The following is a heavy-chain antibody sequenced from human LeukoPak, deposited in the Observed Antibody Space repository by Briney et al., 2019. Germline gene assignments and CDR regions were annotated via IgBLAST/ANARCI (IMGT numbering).Heavy chain of an antibody. CDR3: ARSDGDVGAFDI. Sequence: SETLSLTCTVSGYSISSGYYWGWIRQPPGKGLEWIGSIYHSGSTYYNPSLKSRVTISVDTSKNQFSLKLSSVTAADTAVYYCARSDGDVGAFDIWGQGTMVTVSS. CDR1: GYSISSGYY. J-gene: IGHJ3*02. D-gene: IGHD1-26*01. V-gene: IGHV4-38-2*02. CDR2: IYHSGST.